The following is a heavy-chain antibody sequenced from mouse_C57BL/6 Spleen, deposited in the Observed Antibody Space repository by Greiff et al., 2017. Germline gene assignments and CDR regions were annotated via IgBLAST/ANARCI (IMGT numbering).Heavy chain of an antibody. V-gene: IGHV1-22*01. Sequence: EVQLQQSGPELVKPGASVKMSCKASGYTFTDYYMNWVKQSHGKGLEWIGDINPNNGGTSYNQKFKGKATLTVNKSSSTAYMELRSLTSEDSAVYYCASYYYGSSYWYFAVWGTGTTVTVSS. J-gene: IGHJ1*03. CDR2: INPNNGGT. CDR1: GYTFTDYY. CDR3: ASYYYGSSYWYFAV. D-gene: IGHD1-1*01.